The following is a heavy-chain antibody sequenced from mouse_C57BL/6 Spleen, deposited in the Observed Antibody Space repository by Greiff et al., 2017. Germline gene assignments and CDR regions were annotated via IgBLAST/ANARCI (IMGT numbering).Heavy chain of an antibody. CDR1: GYSFTGYY. V-gene: IGHV1-42*01. Sequence: EVQLQQSGPELVKPGASVKISCKASGYSFTGYYMNWVKQSPEKSLEWIGAINPSTGGTTYNQKFKAKATLTVDKSSSTAYMQLKSLTSEDSAVYYYARGVCAMDYWGQGTSVTVSS. CDR2: INPSTGGT. CDR3: ARGVCAMDY. J-gene: IGHJ4*01.